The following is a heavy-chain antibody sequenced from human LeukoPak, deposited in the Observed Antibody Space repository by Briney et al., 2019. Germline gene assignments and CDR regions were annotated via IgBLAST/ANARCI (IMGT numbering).Heavy chain of an antibody. CDR2: INQDGSEK. D-gene: IGHD1-1*01. V-gene: IGHV3-7*01. Sequence: GGSLRLSCAASGFTFSTLWMSWVRQAPGKGLEWVANINQDGSEKYYVGSMKGRFTVSRDNAKNSLYLQMDSLRAEDTAVYYCARGGTFVSDYWGQGTLVTVSS. J-gene: IGHJ4*02. CDR1: GFTFSTLW. CDR3: ARGGTFVSDY.